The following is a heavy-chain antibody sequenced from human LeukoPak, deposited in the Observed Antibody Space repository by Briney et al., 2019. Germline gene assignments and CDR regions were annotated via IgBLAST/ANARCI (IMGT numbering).Heavy chain of an antibody. CDR3: AKGVYYYDSSGYYHFDY. CDR1: GFTFSSHA. Sequence: GGSLRLSCAASGFTFSSHAMSWVRQAPGKGLEWVSAISGSGGSTYYADSVKGRFTISRDNSKNTLYPQMNSLRAEDTAVYYCAKGVYYYDSSGYYHFDYWGQGTLVTVSS. V-gene: IGHV3-23*01. CDR2: ISGSGGST. D-gene: IGHD3-22*01. J-gene: IGHJ4*02.